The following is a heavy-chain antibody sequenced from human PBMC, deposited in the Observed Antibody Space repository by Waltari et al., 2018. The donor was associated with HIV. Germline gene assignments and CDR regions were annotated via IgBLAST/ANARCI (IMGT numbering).Heavy chain of an antibody. CDR1: GFTFDDYT. D-gene: IGHD3-16*02. CDR3: AKGTRLGELSLPFDY. CDR2: ISWDGGST. V-gene: IGHV3-43*01. Sequence: EVQLVESGGVVVQPGGSLRLSWAASGFTFDDYTRHGVRPAPGKGLEWVSLISWDGGSTYYADSVKGRFTISRDNSKHSLYLQMNSLRTEDTALYYCAKGTRLGELSLPFDYWGQGTLVTVSS. J-gene: IGHJ4*02.